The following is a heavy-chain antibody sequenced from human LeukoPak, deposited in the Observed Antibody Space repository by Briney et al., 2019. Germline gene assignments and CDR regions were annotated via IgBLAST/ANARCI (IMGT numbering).Heavy chain of an antibody. CDR2: VIPIFGTA. V-gene: IGHV1-69*05. Sequence: ASVKVSCKASGGTFSSYAISWVRQAPGQGLEWMGGVIPIFGTANYAQKFQGRVTITTDESTSTAYMELSSLRSEDTAVYYCASRGPKVLRYFDWSGGWFDPWGQGTLVIVSS. D-gene: IGHD3-9*01. CDR1: GGTFSSYA. J-gene: IGHJ5*02. CDR3: ASRGPKVLRYFDWSGGWFDP.